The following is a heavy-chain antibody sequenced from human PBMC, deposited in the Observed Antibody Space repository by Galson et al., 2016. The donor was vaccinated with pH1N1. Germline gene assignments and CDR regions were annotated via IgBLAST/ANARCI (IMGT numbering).Heavy chain of an antibody. CDR2: VSVHDDDT. D-gene: IGHD2-15*01. J-gene: IGHJ3*02. Sequence: SLRLSCAASGFVSNNHAMTWVRQAPGEGLEWVSSVSVHDDDTFYADSVKGRFTISRDNSKNTVFLYMNSLRADDTAVYYCAKQRGDGSGGWRGAFESWGRGTTVTAAS. CDR1: GFVSNNHA. V-gene: IGHV3-23*01. CDR3: AKQRGDGSGGWRGAFES.